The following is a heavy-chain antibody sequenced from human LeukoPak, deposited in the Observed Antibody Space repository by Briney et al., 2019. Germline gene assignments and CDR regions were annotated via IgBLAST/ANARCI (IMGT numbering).Heavy chain of an antibody. J-gene: IGHJ6*03. D-gene: IGHD2-15*01. CDR1: GGSISSYS. V-gene: IGHV4-4*07. CDR2: IYTSGST. Sequence: KPSETLFLTCTVSGGSISSYSWSWIRQPAGKGLEWIGRIYTSGSTNYNPSLQSRVTMSVDTSKNQFSLMLTSVTAADTAVYYCARQISDYYYYYMDVWAKGTTVTVSS. CDR3: ARQISDYYYYYMDV.